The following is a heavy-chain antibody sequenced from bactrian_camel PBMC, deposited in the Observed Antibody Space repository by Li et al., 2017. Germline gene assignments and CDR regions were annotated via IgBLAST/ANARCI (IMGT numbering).Heavy chain of an antibody. CDR2: CVWGTCP. V-gene: IGHV3-3*01. J-gene: IGHJ4*01. Sequence: HVQLVESGGGSVQDGGSLRLSCKFSVDTNSRYCMAWFRQSPEKEREGVAACVWGTCPYSSESVRGRFTISLDNANNSVYLLMNSLKPEDTGTYYCAAACRGLSWDDRDNYKYWGQGTQVTVS. D-gene: IGHD2*01. CDR1: VDTNSRYC. CDR3: AAACRGLSWDDRDNYKY.